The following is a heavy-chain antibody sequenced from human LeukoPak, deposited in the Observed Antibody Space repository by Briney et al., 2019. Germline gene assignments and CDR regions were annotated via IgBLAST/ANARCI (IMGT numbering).Heavy chain of an antibody. CDR1: GFTFSSYW. V-gene: IGHV3-7*01. D-gene: IGHD3-22*01. Sequence: PGGSLRLSCAASGFTFSSYWMSWVRQAPGKGLGWVANIKQDGSEKYYVDSVKGRFTIFRDNAKNSLYLQMNSLGAEDTAVYYCARVGHDSSGYRPNDAFDIWGQGTMVTVSS. CDR3: ARVGHDSSGYRPNDAFDI. CDR2: IKQDGSEK. J-gene: IGHJ3*02.